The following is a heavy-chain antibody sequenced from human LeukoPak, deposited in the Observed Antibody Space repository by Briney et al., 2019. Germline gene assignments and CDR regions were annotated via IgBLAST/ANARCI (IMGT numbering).Heavy chain of an antibody. J-gene: IGHJ4*02. CDR3: ATFSTYNYGPFDY. CDR1: GFKFNNYA. Sequence: GGSLRLSCTASGFKFNNYAMHWVRQAPGKGLEWVAVISYDGTNEDYADSVKGRFTISRDNSKNTLYLQMNSLRAKDTAVYYCATFSTYNYGPFDYWGQGTLVTVSS. D-gene: IGHD5-18*01. V-gene: IGHV3-30-3*01. CDR2: ISYDGTNE.